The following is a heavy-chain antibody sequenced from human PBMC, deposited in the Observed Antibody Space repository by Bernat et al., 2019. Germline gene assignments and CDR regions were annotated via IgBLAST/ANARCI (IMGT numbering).Heavy chain of an antibody. CDR2: IIPIFGTS. J-gene: IGHJ3*02. V-gene: IGHV1-69*01. D-gene: IGHD3-22*01. CDR1: GGTFSSYA. Sequence: QVQLVQSGAEVKKPGSSVKVSCKASGGTFSSYAISWVRQAPGQGLEWMGGIIPIFGTSNYAQKFQGRVTITADESTSTAYMELSSLRSEDTDVYYCARGSFIRDYYDSSGRSDAFYIWGQGTMVNVPS. CDR3: ARGSFIRDYYDSSGRSDAFYI.